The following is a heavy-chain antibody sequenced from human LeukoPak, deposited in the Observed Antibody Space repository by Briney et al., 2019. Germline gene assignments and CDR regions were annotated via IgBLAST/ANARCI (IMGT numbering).Heavy chain of an antibody. D-gene: IGHD1-26*01. CDR1: GFTFSSYS. CDR3: AREGSGSYYEYYYYMDV. J-gene: IGHJ6*03. CDR2: ISSSSSYI. Sequence: GGSLRLSCAASGFTFSSYSMNWVRQAPGKGLEWVSSISSSSSYIYYADSVKGRFTISRDNAKNSLYLQMNSLRAEDTAVYYCAREGSGSYYEYYYYMDVWGKGTTVTVSS. V-gene: IGHV3-21*01.